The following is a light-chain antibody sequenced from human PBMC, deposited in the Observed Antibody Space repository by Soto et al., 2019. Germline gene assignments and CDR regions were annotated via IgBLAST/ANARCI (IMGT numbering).Light chain of an antibody. J-gene: IGLJ3*02. Sequence: QSVLTQPPSASGTPGQTVTISCSGDSSNIGSNVVNWYQQFPGTAPKLLIYTDNLRPSGVTDRFSGSKSGTSASLAISGLQSEDEADYDCVTWDDSLNGRVFGGGTKLTVL. CDR1: SSNIGSNV. CDR2: TDN. CDR3: VTWDDSLNGRV. V-gene: IGLV1-44*01.